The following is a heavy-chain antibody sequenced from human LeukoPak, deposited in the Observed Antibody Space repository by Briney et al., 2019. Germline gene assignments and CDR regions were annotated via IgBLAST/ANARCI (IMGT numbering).Heavy chain of an antibody. Sequence: PGGSLRLSCTASRFTFSSYGMHWVHQAPGKGLEWVAAIGYAETDKFYTDSVKGRFTISRDNSKSTLDLQMHSLRSEDTAVYYCARGGGAVPYIRNALDMWGQGTMVTVSS. CDR2: IGYAETDK. CDR1: RFTFSSYG. CDR3: ARGGGAVPYIRNALDM. D-gene: IGHD3-16*01. V-gene: IGHV3-33*01. J-gene: IGHJ3*02.